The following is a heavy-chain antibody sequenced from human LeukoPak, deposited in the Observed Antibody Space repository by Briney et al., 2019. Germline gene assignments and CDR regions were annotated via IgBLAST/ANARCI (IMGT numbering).Heavy chain of an antibody. D-gene: IGHD4-23*01. CDR2: IYYSGST. CDR1: GGSITTHY. CDR3: AGPAQTPGGNSPCDH. J-gene: IGHJ4*02. V-gene: IGHV4-59*11. Sequence: SETLSLTCTVSGGSITTHYWTWIRHPPRKGLEWVGDIYYSGSTKYNPSLKSRVTISVDTSKNQFSLTLTSVTAADTAVYYCAGPAQTPGGNSPCDHWGQGTLVTVSS.